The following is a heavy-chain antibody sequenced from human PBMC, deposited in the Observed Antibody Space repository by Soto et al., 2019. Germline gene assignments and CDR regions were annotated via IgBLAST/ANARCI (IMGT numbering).Heavy chain of an antibody. CDR1: GFTFSSYD. D-gene: IGHD1-26*01. J-gene: IGHJ4*02. Sequence: GWSLRLSCAASGFTFSSYDLHWVRQATGKGLEWVSAIGTAGDPYYPGSVRGRFTIFRDNAKNSLYLQMNSLRDEDTAVYYCAREDILGTRSFDYWGQGALVTVSS. CDR3: AREDILGTRSFDY. V-gene: IGHV3-13*05. CDR2: IGTAGDP.